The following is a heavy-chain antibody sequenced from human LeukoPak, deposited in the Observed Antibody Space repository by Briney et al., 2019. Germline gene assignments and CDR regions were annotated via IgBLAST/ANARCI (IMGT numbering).Heavy chain of an antibody. D-gene: IGHD6-19*01. CDR2: IYYSGST. Sequence: SETLSLTCTVSGGSISSSSYCWGWIRQPPGKGLEWIGSIYYSGSTHFNPSLKSRVTISVDTSKNQFSLNLSSVTAADTAVYYCASQYSSGRYRFDYWGQGTLVSVSS. CDR3: ASQYSSGRYRFDY. J-gene: IGHJ4*02. V-gene: IGHV4-39*01. CDR1: GGSISSSSYC.